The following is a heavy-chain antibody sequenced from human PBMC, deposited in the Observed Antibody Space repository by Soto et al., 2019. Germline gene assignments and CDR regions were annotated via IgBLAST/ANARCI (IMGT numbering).Heavy chain of an antibody. J-gene: IGHJ4*02. CDR3: ARGRYGDY. Sequence: QVHLVQSGAEVKKPGASVKVSCKASGYTFTSYGITWVRQAPGQGLEWMGWISAHNGNTDYAQKLQGRVIVTRDTATRTACMELGSLRSVDTAVYDCARGRYGDYWGQGAVVTVSS. D-gene: IGHD1-1*01. CDR1: GYTFTSYG. V-gene: IGHV1-18*01. CDR2: ISAHNGNT.